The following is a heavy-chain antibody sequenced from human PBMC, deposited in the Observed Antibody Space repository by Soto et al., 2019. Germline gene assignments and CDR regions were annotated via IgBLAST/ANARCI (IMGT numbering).Heavy chain of an antibody. V-gene: IGHV3-30*18. CDR2: ISYDGSNK. Sequence: PGGSLRLSCAASGFTFSSYGMHWVRQAPGKGLEWVAVISYDGSNKYYADSVKGRFTISRDNSKNTLYLQMNSLRAEDAAVYYCAKEGPYYDFWSGYQYYWGQGTLVTVSS. CDR1: GFTFSSYG. J-gene: IGHJ4*02. CDR3: AKEGPYYDFWSGYQYY. D-gene: IGHD3-3*01.